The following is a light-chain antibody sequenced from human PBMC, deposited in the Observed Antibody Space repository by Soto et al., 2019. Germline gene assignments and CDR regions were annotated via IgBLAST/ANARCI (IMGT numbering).Light chain of an antibody. J-gene: IGKJ3*01. CDR2: AAS. CDR3: QQSYSTPPD. CDR1: QSISSY. V-gene: IGKV1-39*01. Sequence: DIQMTQSPSSLSASVGDRVTITCRASQSISSYLNWYQQKPGKAPKLLIYAASSLQSGVPSRFSGSGSGTDFTLTISSLQPEDFAPYYCQQSYSTPPDFGPGTKVDIK.